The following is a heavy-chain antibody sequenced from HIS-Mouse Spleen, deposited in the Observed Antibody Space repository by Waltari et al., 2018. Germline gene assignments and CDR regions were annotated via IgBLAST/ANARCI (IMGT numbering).Heavy chain of an antibody. CDR1: GGSISSYS. V-gene: IGHV4-4*07. Sequence: QVQLQESGPGLVKPSETLSLTCTVSGGSISSYSWIWIRQPAGPGLEWLGRIYTSGSTNYNPSLKSRVTMSVDTSKNQFSLKLSSVTAADTAVYYCARDFHDFWSGYYGGDKKHDAFDIWGQGTMVTVSS. J-gene: IGHJ3*02. D-gene: IGHD3-3*01. CDR3: ARDFHDFWSGYYGGDKKHDAFDI. CDR2: IYTSGST.